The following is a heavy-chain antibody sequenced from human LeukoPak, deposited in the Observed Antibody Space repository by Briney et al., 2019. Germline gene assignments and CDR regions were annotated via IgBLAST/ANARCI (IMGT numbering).Heavy chain of an antibody. CDR1: GGSFSGYY. J-gene: IGHJ4*02. Sequence: PSETLSLTCAVYGGSFSGYYWSWIRQPPGKGLEWIGEINHSGSTNYNPSLKSRVTISVDTSKNQFSLKLSSVTAADTAVYYCARERRGATYYYGSGSRYYFDYRGQGTLVTVSS. V-gene: IGHV4-34*01. D-gene: IGHD3-10*01. CDR2: INHSGST. CDR3: ARERRGATYYYGSGSRYYFDY.